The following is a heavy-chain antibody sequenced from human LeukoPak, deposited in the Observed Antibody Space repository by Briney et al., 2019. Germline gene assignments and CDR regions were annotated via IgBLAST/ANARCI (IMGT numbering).Heavy chain of an antibody. Sequence: GGSLRLSCAASGFTFSDYYMSWIRQAPGKGLEWVSYISSSGSTIYYADAVKGRFTISRDNAKNSLYLQMSSLRAEATAVYYCASTVIDGSGSYYADYWGQGTLVTVSS. CDR3: ASTVIDGSGSYYADY. J-gene: IGHJ4*02. CDR1: GFTFSDYY. V-gene: IGHV3-11*01. D-gene: IGHD3-10*01. CDR2: ISSSGSTI.